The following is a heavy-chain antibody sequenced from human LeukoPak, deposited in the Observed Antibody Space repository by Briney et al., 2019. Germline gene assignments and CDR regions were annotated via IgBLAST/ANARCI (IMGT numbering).Heavy chain of an antibody. D-gene: IGHD5-24*01. CDR3: ARGVEMATIVWDY. CDR1: GGSISSSSYY. J-gene: IGHJ4*02. CDR2: IYTSGST. Sequence: PSETLSLTCTVSGGSISSSSYYWSWIRQPAGKGLEWIGRIYTSGSTNYNPSLKSRVTISVDTSKNQFSLKLSSVTAADTAVYYCARGVEMATIVWDYWGQGTLVTVSS. V-gene: IGHV4-61*02.